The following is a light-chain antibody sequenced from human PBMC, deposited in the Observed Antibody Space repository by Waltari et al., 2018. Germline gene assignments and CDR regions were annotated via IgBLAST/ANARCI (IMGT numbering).Light chain of an antibody. V-gene: IGKV3-15*01. Sequence: EIVMTQSPATLSVSPGERATLSCRASQSVSSNFAWYQQKPGQAPRLLIYDASTRATGIPARFSGSGSGTDFTLTINSLQSEDFAVYYCQLYNNWPPWTFGQGTKVEIK. J-gene: IGKJ1*01. CDR3: QLYNNWPPWT. CDR1: QSVSSN. CDR2: DAS.